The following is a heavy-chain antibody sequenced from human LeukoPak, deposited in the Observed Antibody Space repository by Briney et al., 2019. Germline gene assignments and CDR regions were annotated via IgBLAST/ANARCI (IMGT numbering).Heavy chain of an antibody. D-gene: IGHD3-22*01. CDR3: ARGGRGYYYDSSGYLDY. Sequence: ASVKVSCKASGYTFTSYDINWVRQATGQGLEWMGWMNPNSGNTGYAQKFQGRVTMTRNTSISTAYMELSSLRSEDTAVYYCARGGRGYYYDSSGYLDYWGQGTLVTVSS. J-gene: IGHJ4*02. CDR2: MNPNSGNT. CDR1: GYTFTSYD. V-gene: IGHV1-8*01.